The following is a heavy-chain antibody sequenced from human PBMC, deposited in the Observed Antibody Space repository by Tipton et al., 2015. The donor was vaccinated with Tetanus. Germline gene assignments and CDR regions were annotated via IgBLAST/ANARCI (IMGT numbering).Heavy chain of an antibody. Sequence: SLRLSCAASGFTVSSNYMSWVRQAPGKGLEWVSVIYSGGSTYYADSVKGRFTISKDNSKNTLYLQMNSLRAEDTAVYYCALVVITNSGAFDIWGQGTMVPVSS. CDR2: IYSGGST. CDR3: ALVVITNSGAFDI. J-gene: IGHJ3*02. D-gene: IGHD3-22*01. CDR1: GFTVSSNY. V-gene: IGHV3-53*01.